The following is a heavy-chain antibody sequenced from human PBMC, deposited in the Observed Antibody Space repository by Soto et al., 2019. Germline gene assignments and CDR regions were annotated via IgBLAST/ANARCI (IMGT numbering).Heavy chain of an antibody. CDR3: AGKPNALSYFDY. J-gene: IGHJ4*02. CDR2: IYYSGST. D-gene: IGHD2-8*01. Sequence: SETLSLTCTVSGGSISSGGYYWNWIRQHPGKGLEWIGYIYYSGSTYYNPSLKSRVTISVDTSKNQFSLKLSSVTAADTAVYFCAGKPNALSYFDYWGQGALVTVSS. CDR1: GGSISSGGYY. V-gene: IGHV4-31*03.